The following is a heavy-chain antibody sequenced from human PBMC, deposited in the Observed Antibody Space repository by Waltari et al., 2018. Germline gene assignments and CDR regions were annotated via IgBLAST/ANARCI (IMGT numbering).Heavy chain of an antibody. CDR2: IYYSGRT. Sequence: QLQLQESGPGLVKPSETLSLTCTVSGGSISSSSYYWGWIRQPPGKGLEWIGSIYYSGRTYYNPSLKSRVTISVDTSKNQFSLKLSSVTAADTAVYYCAPSGRYSNYADNWFDPWGQGTLVTVSS. D-gene: IGHD4-4*01. CDR3: APSGRYSNYADNWFDP. J-gene: IGHJ5*02. CDR1: GGSISSSSYY. V-gene: IGHV4-39*07.